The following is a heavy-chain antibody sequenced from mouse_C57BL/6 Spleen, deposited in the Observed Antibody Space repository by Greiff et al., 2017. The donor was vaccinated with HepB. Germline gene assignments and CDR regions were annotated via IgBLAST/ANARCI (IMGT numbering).Heavy chain of an antibody. D-gene: IGHD2-3*01. CDR3: ARGGYDGYYYY. CDR1: GYTFTDYY. Sequence: QVQLQQSGAELVRPGASVKLSCKASGYTFTDYYINWVKQRPGQGLEWIARIYPGSGNTYYNEKFKGKATLTAEKSSSTAYMQLSSLTSEDSAVYFCARGGYDGYYYYWGQSTTLTVSS. J-gene: IGHJ2*01. V-gene: IGHV1-76*01. CDR2: IYPGSGNT.